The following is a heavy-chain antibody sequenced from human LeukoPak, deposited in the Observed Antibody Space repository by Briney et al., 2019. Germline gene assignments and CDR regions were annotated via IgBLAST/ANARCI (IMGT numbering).Heavy chain of an antibody. CDR3: ARAGEAWYYFDY. CDR2: IYYSGST. CDR1: GGSISSGGYY. Sequence: SETLSLTCTVSGGSISSGGYYWSWIRQHPGKGLEWIGYIYYSGSTYYNPSLKSRVTISVDTSKNQFSLKLSSATAADTAVYYCARAGEAWYYFDYWGQGTLVTVSS. D-gene: IGHD7-27*01. V-gene: IGHV4-31*03. J-gene: IGHJ4*02.